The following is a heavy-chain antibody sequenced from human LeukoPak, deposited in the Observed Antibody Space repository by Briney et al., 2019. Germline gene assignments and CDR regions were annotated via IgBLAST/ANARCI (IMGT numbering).Heavy chain of an antibody. CDR3: ASRAAAYYDILTGSEDYYFDY. CDR2: IYYSGST. V-gene: IGHV4-59*08. Sequence: SETLSLTCTVSGGSTSSYYWSWIRQPPGKGLEWIGYIYYSGSTNYNPSLKSRVTISVGTSKNQFSLKLSSVTAADTAVYYCASRAAAYYDILTGSEDYYFDYWGQGTLVTVSS. D-gene: IGHD3-9*01. CDR1: GGSTSSYY. J-gene: IGHJ4*02.